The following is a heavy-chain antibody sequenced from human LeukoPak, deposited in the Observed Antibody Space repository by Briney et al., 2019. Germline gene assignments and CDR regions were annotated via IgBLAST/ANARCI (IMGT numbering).Heavy chain of an antibody. Sequence: GGSLRLSCAASGFTVSSNYMSWVRQAPGKGLEWVSVIYSGGSTYYADSVKGRFTISRDNSKNTLYLQMNSLRAEGTAVYYCARELLAAAGMWGQGTLVTVSS. V-gene: IGHV3-66*01. CDR2: IYSGGST. CDR3: ARELLAAAGM. D-gene: IGHD6-13*01. J-gene: IGHJ4*02. CDR1: GFTVSSNY.